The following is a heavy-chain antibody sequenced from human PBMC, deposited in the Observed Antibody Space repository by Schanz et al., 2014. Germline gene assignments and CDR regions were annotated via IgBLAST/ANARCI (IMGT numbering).Heavy chain of an antibody. V-gene: IGHV1-2*02. D-gene: IGHD3-10*01. CDR2: LNPDSGET. J-gene: IGHJ4*02. CDR3: ARGGVLVLPPGTVKKGNDY. CDR1: GYTFTNHY. Sequence: QLVQSGSEFRKPGASVKVSCKASGYTFTNHYLHWVRQAPGQGLEWMGWLNPDSGETLYAQRFQGRVTLTRDTSIRTAYMDLRSLLSDDAAVYFCARGGVLVLPPGTVKKGNDYWGQGTLVTVSS.